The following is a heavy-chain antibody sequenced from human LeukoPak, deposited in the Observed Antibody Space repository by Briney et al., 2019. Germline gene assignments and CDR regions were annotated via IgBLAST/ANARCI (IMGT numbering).Heavy chain of an antibody. CDR1: GGSISSYY. CDR2: IYYSGSI. D-gene: IGHD5-12*01. V-gene: IGHV4-59*13. CDR3: ARQKRGYSGYDWAIDY. J-gene: IGHJ4*02. Sequence: PSETLSLTCTVPGGSISSYYWSWIRQPPGKGLEWIGYIYYSGSINYNPSLKSRVTISVDTSKNQFSLKLSSVTAADTAVYYCARQKRGYSGYDWAIDYWGQGTLVTVSS.